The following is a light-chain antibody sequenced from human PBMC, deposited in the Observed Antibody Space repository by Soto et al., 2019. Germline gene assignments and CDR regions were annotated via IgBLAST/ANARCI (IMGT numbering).Light chain of an antibody. CDR3: SSYTSSSTLVV. Sequence: QSALTQPASVSGSPGQSITISCTGTSSDVGGYNYVSWYQQHPGKAPKLMIYEVSKRPSGVSNRCAGSKSGTTASLTISGLQAEDGADYYCSSYTSSSTLVVFGTGTKLTVL. J-gene: IGLJ1*01. CDR1: SSDVGGYNY. CDR2: EVS. V-gene: IGLV2-14*01.